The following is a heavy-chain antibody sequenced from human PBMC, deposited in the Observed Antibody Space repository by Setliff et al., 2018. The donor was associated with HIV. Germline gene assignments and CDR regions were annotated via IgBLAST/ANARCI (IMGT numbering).Heavy chain of an antibody. CDR3: ARDFEASYCGGDCYSGWFDS. CDR2: FYKSGST. D-gene: IGHD2-21*01. J-gene: IGHJ5*01. Sequence: PSETLSLTCSVSGGSLSGYHWSWIRQPPGKGLEWIGYFYKSGSTNSGPSFKSRVSMSGDTSKNQLSLKVTSVTAADTAVYYCARDFEASYCGGDCYSGWFDSWGQGILVTVSS. V-gene: IGHV4-4*08. CDR1: GGSLSGYH.